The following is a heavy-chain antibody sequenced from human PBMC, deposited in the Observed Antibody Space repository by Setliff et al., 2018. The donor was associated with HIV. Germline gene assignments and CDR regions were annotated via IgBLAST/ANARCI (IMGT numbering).Heavy chain of an antibody. Sequence: SETLSLTCTVSGGSITSDGYFWTWIRHHPGKGLEWIGYISYSGSTYYNPSLKSRLTISRDTSKNHFSLRLSAVTAADTAVYYCARLRWVGGLVVVIAQYFDYWGQGTLVTSPQ. CDR3: ARLRWVGGLVVVIAQYFDY. CDR1: GGSITSDGYF. J-gene: IGHJ4*02. CDR2: ISYSGST. D-gene: IGHD2-21*01. V-gene: IGHV4-31*03.